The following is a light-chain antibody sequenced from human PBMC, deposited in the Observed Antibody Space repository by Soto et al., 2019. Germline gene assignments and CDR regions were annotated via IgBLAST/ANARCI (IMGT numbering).Light chain of an antibody. CDR2: GSS. CDR1: QTISSN. CDR3: QQYNNWPRA. Sequence: EILMTQSPATLSVSPGERVTLSCRASQTISSNLAWYQQKPGKAPRLLIYGSSIRATGISARFSGSGSGTEFTLTISSLQSEDLAVYYCQQYNNWPRAFGQGTKVQIK. V-gene: IGKV3-15*01. J-gene: IGKJ1*01.